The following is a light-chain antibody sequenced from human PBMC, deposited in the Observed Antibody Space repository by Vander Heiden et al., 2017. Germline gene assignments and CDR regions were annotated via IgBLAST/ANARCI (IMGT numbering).Light chain of an antibody. CDR3: RQAQQTPWT. CDR1: QSLLDRNGYNC. J-gene: IGKJ1*01. Sequence: EIATTQSPLSLPVTPGQAASISCRSSQSLLDRNGYNCLDWLVQRPGQSPQLLIYLASNRVSRVPDRFSGSGSGTKVTLKISRVEPDDVGIYYCRQAQQTPWTFGQGTKVEIK. CDR2: LAS. V-gene: IGKV2-28*01.